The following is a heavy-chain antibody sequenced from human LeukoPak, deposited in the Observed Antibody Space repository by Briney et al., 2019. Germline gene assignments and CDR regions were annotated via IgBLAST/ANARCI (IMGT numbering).Heavy chain of an antibody. J-gene: IGHJ3*02. CDR3: ALSWGGGAFDI. Sequence: ASVKVSCKSSGYTFTSFAIRWVRQAPGQGLEWMGWISTNNCDTNYAQKFQGRVTMTTDTSTSTAYMELRSLRSDDTAVYYCALSWGGGAFDIWGQGTMVTVSS. CDR1: GYTFTSFA. CDR2: ISTNNCDT. D-gene: IGHD3-16*02. V-gene: IGHV1-18*01.